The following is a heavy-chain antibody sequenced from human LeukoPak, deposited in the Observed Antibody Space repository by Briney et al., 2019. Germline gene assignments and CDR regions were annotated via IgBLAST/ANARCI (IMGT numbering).Heavy chain of an antibody. CDR2: IIPIFGTA. CDR1: GGTFSSYA. V-gene: IGHV1-69*13. J-gene: IGHJ4*02. D-gene: IGHD1-7*01. CDR3: ARNRGRGTSWYFDY. Sequence: SVKVSCKASGGTFSSYAISWVRQAPGQGLEWMGGIIPIFGTANYAQKFQGRVTITADESTSTAYMELSSLRSEDTAVYYSARNRGRGTSWYFDYWGQGTLVTVSS.